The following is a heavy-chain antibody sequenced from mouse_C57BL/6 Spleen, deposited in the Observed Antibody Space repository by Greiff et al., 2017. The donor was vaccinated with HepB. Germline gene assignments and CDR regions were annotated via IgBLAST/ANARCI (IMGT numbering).Heavy chain of an antibody. Sequence: QVQLQQSGAELAKPGASVKLSCKASGYTFTSYWMHWVKQRPGQGLEWIGYINPSSGYTKYNQKFKDKATLTADKSSSTAYMQLSSLTYEDSAVYYCANTVYGNYGDYYAMDYWGQGTSVTVSS. CDR3: ANTVYGNYGDYYAMDY. CDR2: INPSSGYT. D-gene: IGHD2-1*01. J-gene: IGHJ4*01. CDR1: GYTFTSYW. V-gene: IGHV1-7*01.